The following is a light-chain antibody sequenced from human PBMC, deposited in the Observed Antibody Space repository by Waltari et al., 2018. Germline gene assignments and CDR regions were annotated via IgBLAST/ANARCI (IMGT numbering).Light chain of an antibody. CDR3: SSFTTSGTYV. CDR1: SSDVGPYTF. J-gene: IGLJ1*01. V-gene: IGLV2-14*03. CDR2: DVN. Sequence: QSALTQPASVSGSPGQSIAISCAGTSSDVGPYTFFSWYQQHPGKAPKILIYDVNERPSGVSERFSGSKSGNTASLTISGLQAEDETDHYCSSFTTSGTYVFGTGTKVTVL.